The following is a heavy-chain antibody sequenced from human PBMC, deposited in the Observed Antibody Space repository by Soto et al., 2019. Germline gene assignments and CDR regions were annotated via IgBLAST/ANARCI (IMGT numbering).Heavy chain of an antibody. D-gene: IGHD6-6*01. CDR1: GFTFSSYG. Sequence: PGGSLRLSCAASGFTFSSYGIHWVRQAPGKGLEWVAVIWYDGSRKYYAESVKGRLTISRDNSKNTLYLQMNSLRAEDTAVYYCAKDHLIRDSSSSFDYWGQGTLVTVSS. CDR3: AKDHLIRDSSSSFDY. V-gene: IGHV3-33*06. CDR2: IWYDGSRK. J-gene: IGHJ4*02.